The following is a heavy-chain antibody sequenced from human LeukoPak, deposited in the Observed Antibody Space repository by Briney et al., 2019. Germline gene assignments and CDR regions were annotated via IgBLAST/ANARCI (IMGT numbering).Heavy chain of an antibody. CDR3: AREDGYCSGGNCYSYFDS. V-gene: IGHV3-7*01. J-gene: IGHJ4*02. Sequence: GGSLRLSCAASGFTFSHFWMSWVRQAPGKGLEWVAYIKETGSETYYVDSVKGRFTITRDNTRNSLFLQMYSLRAEDTAVYFCAREDGYCSGGNCYSYFDSWGQGTLVTVSS. CDR2: IKETGSET. D-gene: IGHD2-15*01. CDR1: GFTFSHFW.